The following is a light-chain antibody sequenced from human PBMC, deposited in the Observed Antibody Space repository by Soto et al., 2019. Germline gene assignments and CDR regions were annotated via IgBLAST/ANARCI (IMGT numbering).Light chain of an antibody. CDR3: TSYTSSNTLEV. CDR2: DVS. V-gene: IGLV2-14*01. CDR1: SSDVGGYNY. Sequence: QSVLTQPASVSGYPGQSITISCTGTSSDVGGYNYVSWYQQHPGKAPKLMIYDVSNRPSGVSDRFSGSKSANTASLTISGLQTEDEADYYCTSYTSSNTLEVFGGGTKLTVL. J-gene: IGLJ3*02.